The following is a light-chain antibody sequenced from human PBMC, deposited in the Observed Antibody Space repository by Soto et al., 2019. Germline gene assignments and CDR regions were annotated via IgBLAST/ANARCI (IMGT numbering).Light chain of an antibody. V-gene: IGKV3-11*01. CDR2: DAS. CDR1: QSVSSH. CDR3: QHYNNWPLT. Sequence: EIVLTQSPATLSLSPWERATLSCRASQSVSSHLAWYQQKPGQSPRLLIYDASNRATGIPARFSGSGSGTDFTLTISSLEPEDFAVYYCQHYNNWPLTFGGGTKVDIK. J-gene: IGKJ4*01.